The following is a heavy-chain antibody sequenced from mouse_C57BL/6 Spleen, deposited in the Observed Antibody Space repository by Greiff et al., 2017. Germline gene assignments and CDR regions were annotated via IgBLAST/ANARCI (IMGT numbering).Heavy chain of an antibody. J-gene: IGHJ2*01. Sequence: VQLQQSGAELVRPGTSVKMSCKASGYTFTNYWIGCAKQRPGHGLEWIGDIYPGGGYTNYNEKFKGKATLTADKSSSTAYMQFSSLTSEDSAIYYCARGIRGGYYFDYWGQGTTLTVSS. V-gene: IGHV1-63*01. D-gene: IGHD3-1*01. CDR2: IYPGGGYT. CDR1: GYTFTNYW. CDR3: ARGIRGGYYFDY.